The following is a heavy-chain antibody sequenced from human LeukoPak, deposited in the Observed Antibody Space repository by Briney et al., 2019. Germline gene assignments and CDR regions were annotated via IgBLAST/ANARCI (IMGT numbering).Heavy chain of an antibody. CDR1: GYTFTSYG. V-gene: IGHV1-18*01. J-gene: IGHJ3*02. CDR2: ISAYNGNT. Sequence: GASVKVSCKASGYTFTSYGISWVRQAPGQGLEWMGWISAYNGNTNYAQKLQGRVTMTTDTSTSTAYMELRSLRSDDTAVYYCARGGYYDILTGYYKNAFDIWGQGTMVTVSS. CDR3: ARGGYYDILTGYYKNAFDI. D-gene: IGHD3-9*01.